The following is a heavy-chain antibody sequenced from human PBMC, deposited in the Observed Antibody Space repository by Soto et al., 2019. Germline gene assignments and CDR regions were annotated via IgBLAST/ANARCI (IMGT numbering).Heavy chain of an antibody. J-gene: IGHJ4*02. CDR2: MSGSGSST. Sequence: GGSLRLSCAASGFTFSNYAMSWVRQAPGKGLEWVSAMSGSGSSTYYADSVKGRFTISRDNSKNTVYLQMNSLRAEDTAMYYCAKDAVYGDGLWLVADWGQGTLVTVSS. V-gene: IGHV3-23*01. CDR1: GFTFSNYA. D-gene: IGHD2-21*02. CDR3: AKDAVYGDGLWLVAD.